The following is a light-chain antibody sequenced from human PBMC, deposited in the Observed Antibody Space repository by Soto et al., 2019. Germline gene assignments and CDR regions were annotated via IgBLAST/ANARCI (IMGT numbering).Light chain of an antibody. CDR1: QSVSTY. V-gene: IGKV3-11*01. J-gene: IGKJ5*01. CDR2: DAS. Sequence: EIVLTQSPATLSLSPGERAILSCRASQSVSTYLAWYQQKPGQAPRLLIYDASTRATGIPARFSGSGSGTDFTLTISSLEPEDFAVYYCQQRTNWRRTFGQGTRLEIK. CDR3: QQRTNWRRT.